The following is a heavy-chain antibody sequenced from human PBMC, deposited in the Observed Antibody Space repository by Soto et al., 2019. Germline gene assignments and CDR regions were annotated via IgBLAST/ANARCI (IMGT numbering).Heavy chain of an antibody. CDR3: GKLEAVGTHC. CDR1: GFTFSSYG. D-gene: IGHD6-13*01. CDR2: IGRGGVDT. J-gene: IGHJ4*02. V-gene: IGHV3-23*01. Sequence: EVQLLESGGDLVQPGGSLRLSCAASGFTFSSYGMSWVRQAPGKGLEWVSSIGRGGVDTYYADSVKGRFTISRDNSKNTLYLQMISLRGEDTAVYYCGKLEAVGTHCWGQGTLVTVSS.